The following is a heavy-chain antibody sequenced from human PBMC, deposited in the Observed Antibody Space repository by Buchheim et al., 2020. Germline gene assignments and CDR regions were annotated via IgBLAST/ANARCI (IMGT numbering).Heavy chain of an antibody. J-gene: IGHJ4*02. CDR3: ARNIVGSSTFDY. Sequence: QLQLQESGSRLVKPSQTLSLTCVVSGGSISSDGYSWNWIRQPPGKALEWIGYVYHSGNTNYNPSLKSRVTISLDSSTNQLSLSLTSVTAADTAVYYCARNIVGSSTFDYWGQGT. V-gene: IGHV4-30-2*01. CDR1: GGSISSDGYS. CDR2: VYHSGNT. D-gene: IGHD1-26*01.